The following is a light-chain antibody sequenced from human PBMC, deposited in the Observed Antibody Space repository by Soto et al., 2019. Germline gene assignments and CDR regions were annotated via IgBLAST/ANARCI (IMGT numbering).Light chain of an antibody. V-gene: IGKV3-20*01. CDR2: GAS. CDR3: PQYGNSPPLT. J-gene: IGKJ5*01. CDR1: QSGSSKY. Sequence: EIVLTQSPGTLSLSPGERATLSCRASQSGSSKYLAWYQQKPGQAPRLLISGASSRSTGIPDRFRRSGSGTTFTLTISRLEPEDFAVYYCPQYGNSPPLTLGKWTRLEIK.